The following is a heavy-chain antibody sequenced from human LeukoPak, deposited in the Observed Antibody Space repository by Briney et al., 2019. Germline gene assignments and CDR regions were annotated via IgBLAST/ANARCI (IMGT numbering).Heavy chain of an antibody. V-gene: IGHV3-30*02. D-gene: IGHD3-10*01. Sequence: PGGSLTLSCATSGFSFSTYGMHWVRQAPGKGLEWVAFIRYNGNNQYYADSVKGRFTISRDNSKNTLYLQMNSLKGDDTAVYYCAKDSAFYYIDVWGKGTTVIISS. CDR1: GFSFSTYG. J-gene: IGHJ6*03. CDR3: AKDSAFYYIDV. CDR2: IRYNGNNQ.